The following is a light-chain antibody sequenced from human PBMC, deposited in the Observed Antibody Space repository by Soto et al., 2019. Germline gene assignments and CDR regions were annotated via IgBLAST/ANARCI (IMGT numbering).Light chain of an antibody. CDR3: AAWDDSLNGSYV. CDR1: RSNIGSNT. V-gene: IGLV1-44*01. J-gene: IGLJ1*01. Sequence: QSVLTQPRSTSWTPGQRVTISCSGSRSNIGSNTVTWYQQLPGTAPKLLIYSNNQRPSGVPDRFSGSKSGTSASLAISGLQSEDEADYYCAAWDDSLNGSYVFGTGTKVTVL. CDR2: SNN.